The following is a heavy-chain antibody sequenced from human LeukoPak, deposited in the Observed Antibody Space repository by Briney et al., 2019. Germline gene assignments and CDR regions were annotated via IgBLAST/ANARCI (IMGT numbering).Heavy chain of an antibody. CDR2: ISGSGGST. CDR1: GFTFSNYV. CDR3: AREIMNSGSYYTLYYYYYYMDV. Sequence: PGGSLRLSCAASGFTFSNYVMQWVRQAPGKGLEWVSAISGSGGSTYYADSVKGRFTISRDNAKNSLYLQMNSLRAEDTAVYYCAREIMNSGSYYTLYYYYYYMDVWGKGTTVTVSS. V-gene: IGHV3-21*01. D-gene: IGHD3-10*01. J-gene: IGHJ6*03.